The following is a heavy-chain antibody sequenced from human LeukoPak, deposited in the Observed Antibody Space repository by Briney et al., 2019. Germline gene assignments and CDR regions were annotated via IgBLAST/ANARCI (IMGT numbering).Heavy chain of an antibody. D-gene: IGHD6-25*01. Sequence: GGSLRLSCAASGFTFSSYRMSWVRQAPGKGPEWVANIKQDGSEKYYVDSVKGRFTISRDNAKNSLYLQMNSLRADDTAVYYCARFAAGGSYYYYMDVWGKGTTVTVSS. V-gene: IGHV3-7*01. CDR3: ARFAAGGSYYYYMDV. CDR2: IKQDGSEK. J-gene: IGHJ6*03. CDR1: GFTFSSYR.